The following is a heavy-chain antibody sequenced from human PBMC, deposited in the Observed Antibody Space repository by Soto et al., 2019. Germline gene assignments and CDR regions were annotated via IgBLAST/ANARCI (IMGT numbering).Heavy chain of an antibody. CDR1: GFTFSAFA. Sequence: GGSLRLSCAASGFTFSAFAMSWVRQAPGKGLEWVSTISEGGGTPFYADSVKGRFTISRDNSQNTLHMQMTTLRAEDTAVCFCAKRNRYYFESWGQGSLVTVSS. J-gene: IGHJ4*02. CDR2: ISEGGGTP. V-gene: IGHV3-23*01. CDR3: AKRNRYYFES.